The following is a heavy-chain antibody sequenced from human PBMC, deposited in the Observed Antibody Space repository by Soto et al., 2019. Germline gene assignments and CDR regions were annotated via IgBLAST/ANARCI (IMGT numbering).Heavy chain of an antibody. CDR2: IRSKAYGETT. CDR1: GFTFGDYA. D-gene: IGHD2-21*01. V-gene: IGHV3-49*03. Sequence: SLRLSCTGSGFTFGDYAVSWFRQAPGKGLECVGFIRSKAYGETTDYAASVKGRFTISRDDSRTIAYLRMNSLKTEDTATYYCSRGFYANTSYPRFDFWGQG. J-gene: IGHJ4*02. CDR3: SRGFYANTSYPRFDF.